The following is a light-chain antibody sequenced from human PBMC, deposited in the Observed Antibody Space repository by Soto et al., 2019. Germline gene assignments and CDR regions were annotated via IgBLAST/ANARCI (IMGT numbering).Light chain of an antibody. CDR3: QKYNSAPLT. CDR1: QGIGVY. V-gene: IGKV1-27*01. CDR2: AAS. Sequence: DIQMTQSPSSVSASLGDRVTITCRASQGIGVYLAWFQQKPGNVPKLLIYAASTLQSGLPSRFSGSGSGTDFTLTISSLQPEDVATYYCQKYNSAPLTFGGGTKVEIK. J-gene: IGKJ4*01.